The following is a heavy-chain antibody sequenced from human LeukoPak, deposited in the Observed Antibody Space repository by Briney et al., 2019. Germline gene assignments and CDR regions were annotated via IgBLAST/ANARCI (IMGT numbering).Heavy chain of an antibody. CDR1: GYTFTSYG. J-gene: IGHJ4*02. CDR2: ISAYNGNT. D-gene: IGHD4-17*01. V-gene: IGHV1-18*04. Sequence: ASVKVSCKASGYTFTSYGISWVRQTPGQGLEWMGWISAYNGNTNYAQKLQGRVTMTTDTSTSTAYMELRSLRSDDTAVYYCARTEGGLNWDYAAYWGQGTLVTVSS. CDR3: ARTEGGLNWDYAAY.